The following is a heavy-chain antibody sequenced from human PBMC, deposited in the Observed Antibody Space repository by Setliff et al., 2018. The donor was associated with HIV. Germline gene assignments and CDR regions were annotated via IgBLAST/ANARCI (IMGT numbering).Heavy chain of an antibody. CDR3: ARDPAFGAFDI. J-gene: IGHJ3*02. V-gene: IGHV3-21*04. D-gene: IGHD3-10*01. Sequence: LRLSCAASGFTFSSYSMNWVRQAPGKGLEWVSYISSSSSYTHYADSVKGRFTISRDNAKNSLYLQMSSLRTEDTAVYFCARDPAFGAFDIWGQGTMVTVSS. CDR2: ISSSSSYT. CDR1: GFTFSSYS.